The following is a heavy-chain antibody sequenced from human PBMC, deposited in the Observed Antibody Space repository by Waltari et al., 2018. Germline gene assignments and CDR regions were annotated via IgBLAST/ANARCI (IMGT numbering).Heavy chain of an antibody. V-gene: IGHV1-2*02. CDR1: GYPFTGYC. Sequence: QVHLVQSGAEVRKPGASVKVSCKGSGYPFTGYCIRWLRQAPGQGLEWMGWIDPNTGGTKLAQKFQGRVTMTRDTSINTVYMELSSLGSDDTAVYYCARDLYDSRVPGDYFDYWGQGTLVTVSS. D-gene: IGHD3-16*01. J-gene: IGHJ4*02. CDR2: IDPNTGGT. CDR3: ARDLYDSRVPGDYFDY.